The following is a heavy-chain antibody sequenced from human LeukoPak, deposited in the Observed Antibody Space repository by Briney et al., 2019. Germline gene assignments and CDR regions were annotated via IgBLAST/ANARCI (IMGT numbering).Heavy chain of an antibody. J-gene: IGHJ3*02. Sequence: GGSLRLSCAASGFTFSSYWMSWVRQAPGKGLEWVANIKQDGSDKYCVDSVKGRFTISRDNAKDSLYLQMNSLRADDTALYYCARGRNPFDIWGQGTMLTVS. CDR2: IKQDGSDK. CDR3: ARGRNPFDI. D-gene: IGHD1-14*01. V-gene: IGHV3-7*01. CDR1: GFTFSSYW.